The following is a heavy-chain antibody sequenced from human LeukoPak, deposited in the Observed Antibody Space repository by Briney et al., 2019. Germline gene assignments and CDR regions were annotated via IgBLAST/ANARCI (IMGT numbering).Heavy chain of an antibody. J-gene: IGHJ6*04. Sequence: PGGSLRLSCAASGVTFSSYSMNWVRQAPGKGLEWVSSISSSSSYIYYADSVKGRFTISRDNAKNSLYLQMNSLRAEDTAVYYCARDRGIAAAGPVALDVWGKGTTVTVSS. CDR2: ISSSSSYI. D-gene: IGHD6-13*01. V-gene: IGHV3-21*01. CDR3: ARDRGIAAAGPVALDV. CDR1: GVTFSSYS.